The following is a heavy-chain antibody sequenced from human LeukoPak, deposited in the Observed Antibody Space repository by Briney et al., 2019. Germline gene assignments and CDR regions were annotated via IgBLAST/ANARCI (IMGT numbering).Heavy chain of an antibody. V-gene: IGHV1-2*06. CDR3: ATTRGNTAMVRDYYFDY. J-gene: IGHJ4*02. CDR2: INPNSGGT. CDR1: GYTFTGYY. D-gene: IGHD5-18*01. Sequence: ASVKVSCKASGYTFTGYYMHWVRQAPGQGLEWMGRINPNSGGTNYAQKFQGRVTMTRDTSINTTYMELSRLRSEDTAVYYCATTRGNTAMVRDYYFDYWGQGTLVTVSS.